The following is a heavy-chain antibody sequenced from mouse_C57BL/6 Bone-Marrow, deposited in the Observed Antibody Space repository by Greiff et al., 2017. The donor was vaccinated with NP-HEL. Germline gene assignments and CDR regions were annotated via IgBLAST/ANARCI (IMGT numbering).Heavy chain of an antibody. Sequence: QVQLKESGAELVRPGASVTLSCKASGYTFTDYEMHWVKQTPVHGLEWIGAIDPETGGTAYNQKFKGKAILTADKSSSTAYMELRSLTSEDSAVYYCTRSELLWLRRYFDYWGQGTTLTVSS. D-gene: IGHD2-2*01. V-gene: IGHV1-15*01. CDR1: GYTFTDYE. CDR3: TRSELLWLRRYFDY. CDR2: IDPETGGT. J-gene: IGHJ2*01.